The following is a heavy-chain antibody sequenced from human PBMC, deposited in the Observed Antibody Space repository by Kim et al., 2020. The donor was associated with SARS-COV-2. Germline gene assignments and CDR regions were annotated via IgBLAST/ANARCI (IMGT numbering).Heavy chain of an antibody. CDR1: GFTFSSYE. V-gene: IGHV3-48*03. Sequence: GGSLRLSCTASGFTFSSYEMNWVRQAPGKGLEWVSYIIGSGTTIYYADSVRGRFTISRDNDKNSLFLQMNSLIAEDPAVCYFARGPNSSPLDYWGQGTL. CDR2: IIGSGTTI. J-gene: IGHJ4*02. CDR3: ARGPNSSPLDY.